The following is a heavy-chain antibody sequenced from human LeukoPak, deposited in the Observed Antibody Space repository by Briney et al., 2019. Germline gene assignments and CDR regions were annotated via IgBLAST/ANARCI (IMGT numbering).Heavy chain of an antibody. CDR2: ISSNGGSA. V-gene: IGHV3-64D*06. D-gene: IGHD2-2*01. CDR1: GFTFSSYA. CDR3: VKGSSTSYTAVIDY. Sequence: GGSLRLSCSASGFTFSSYAMHWVRQAPGKGLEYVSAISSNGGSAYYADSVKGRFTISRDNSKNTLYLQMSSLRAEDTAVYYCVKGSSTSYTAVIDYWGQGTLVTVSS. J-gene: IGHJ4*02.